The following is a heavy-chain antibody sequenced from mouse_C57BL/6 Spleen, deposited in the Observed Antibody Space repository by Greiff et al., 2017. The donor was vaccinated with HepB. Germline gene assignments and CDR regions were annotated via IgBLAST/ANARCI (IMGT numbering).Heavy chain of an antibody. V-gene: IGHV1-55*01. Sequence: QVQLQQPGAELVKPGASVKMSCKASGYTFTSYWITWVKQRPGQGLEWIGDIYPGSGSTNYNEKFKSKATLTVDTSSSTAYMQLSSLTSEDSAVYYCARERAYYYGSSKISWFAYWGQGTLVTVSA. D-gene: IGHD1-1*01. CDR1: GYTFTSYW. J-gene: IGHJ3*01. CDR2: IYPGSGST. CDR3: ARERAYYYGSSKISWFAY.